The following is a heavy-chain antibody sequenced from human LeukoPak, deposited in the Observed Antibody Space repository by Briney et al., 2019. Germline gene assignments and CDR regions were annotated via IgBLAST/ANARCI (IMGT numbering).Heavy chain of an antibody. CDR1: GGSISSYY. Sequence: PSETLSLTCTVSGGSISSYYWSWIRQPAGKGLEWIGRIYSSGSTSYNPSLKSRVTISLDTSKNQFSLKLTSVTAADTAMYYCARIRGWEGSRSYYYYYMDVWGKGTTVTVSS. CDR3: ARIRGWEGSRSYYYYYMDV. CDR2: IYSSGST. V-gene: IGHV4-4*07. D-gene: IGHD1-26*01. J-gene: IGHJ6*03.